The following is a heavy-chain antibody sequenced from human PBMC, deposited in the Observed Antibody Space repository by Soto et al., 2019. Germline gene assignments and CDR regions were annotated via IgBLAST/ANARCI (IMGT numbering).Heavy chain of an antibody. CDR2: ISAYNGNT. D-gene: IGHD2-21*02. CDR1: GYSFTSYG. J-gene: IGHJ3*02. V-gene: IGHV1-18*01. Sequence: ASVKVSCNASGYSFTSYGISWVRQAPGQGLEWMGWISAYNGNTNYAQKLQGRVTMTTDTSTSTAYMELRSLRSDDTAVYYCAREVEVVVTAAFDIWGQGTMVTVSS. CDR3: AREVEVVVTAAFDI.